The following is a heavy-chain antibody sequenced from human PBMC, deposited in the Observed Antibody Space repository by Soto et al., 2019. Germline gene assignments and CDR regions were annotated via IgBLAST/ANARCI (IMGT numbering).Heavy chain of an antibody. CDR1: GGTFSRYR. D-gene: IGHD2-2*02. CDR3: ASSRPDCSSTGCDTRYCYYDLDV. V-gene: IGHV1-69*01. CDR2: LIPMFTTV. J-gene: IGHJ6*02. Sequence: QVQLVQSGPEVKKPGSSVKVSCKASGGTFSRYRINWVRQARGQGLEWLGGLIPMFTTVNYAQKLQGRVTFTADESTSTAYRELNSVRTEDTAVYFCASSRPDCSSTGCDTRYCYYDLDVWGQGTMVTVSS.